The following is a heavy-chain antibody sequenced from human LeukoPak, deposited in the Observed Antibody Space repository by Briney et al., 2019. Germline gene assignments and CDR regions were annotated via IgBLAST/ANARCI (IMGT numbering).Heavy chain of an antibody. CDR2: VSITGGTT. V-gene: IGHV3-NL1*01. J-gene: IGHJ2*01. CDR3: AISPLRGYFDL. CDR1: GLTFSSYG. D-gene: IGHD5-12*01. Sequence: GGSLRLSCAASGLTFSSYGMHWVRQAPERGLEWVSVVSITGGTTYNADSVKGRFTISRDNSKNTLYLQMRNLRVDDTAVYYCAISPLRGYFDLWGRGTLVTVSS.